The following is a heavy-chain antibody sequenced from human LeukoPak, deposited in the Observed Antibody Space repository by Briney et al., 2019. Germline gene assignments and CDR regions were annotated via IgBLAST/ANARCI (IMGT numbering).Heavy chain of an antibody. D-gene: IGHD5-18*01. V-gene: IGHV4-59*08. CDR3: AKVNSYISGYIED. Sequence: KPSETLSLTCTVSGGSISSYYWSWIRQPPGKGLEWIGYIYYSGSTNYKPSLKSRVTISVDTSKNQFSLRLTSVTAAETAVYYCAKVNSYISGYIEDWGQGTLVTVSS. CDR1: GGSISSYY. J-gene: IGHJ4*01. CDR2: IYYSGST.